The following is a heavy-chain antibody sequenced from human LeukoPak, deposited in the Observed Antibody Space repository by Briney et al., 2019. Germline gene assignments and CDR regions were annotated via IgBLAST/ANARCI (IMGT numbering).Heavy chain of an antibody. CDR3: ASRDCSSTSCYTGGDYYYYGMDV. CDR1: GYTFTSYG. J-gene: IGHJ6*02. V-gene: IGHV1-69*04. D-gene: IGHD2-2*02. Sequence: GASVKVSCKASGYTFTSYGISWVRQAPGQGLEWMGRIIPILGIANYAQKFQGRVTITADKSTSTAYMELSSLRSEDTAVYYCASRDCSSTSCYTGGDYYYYGMDVWGQGTTVTVSS. CDR2: IIPILGIA.